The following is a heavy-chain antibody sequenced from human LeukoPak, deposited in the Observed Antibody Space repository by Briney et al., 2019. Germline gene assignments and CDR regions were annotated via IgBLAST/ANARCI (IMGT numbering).Heavy chain of an antibody. J-gene: IGHJ4*02. Sequence: GESLKISCKASGYTFTNYWIGWVRQMPGKGLEWMGIIYPGDSDTRYSPSFQGQVTISADKSISTAYLQWSSLKASDTAMYYCARKGRDGYNYFDYWGQGTLVTVSS. CDR2: IYPGDSDT. CDR1: GYTFTNYW. D-gene: IGHD5-24*01. V-gene: IGHV5-51*01. CDR3: ARKGRDGYNYFDY.